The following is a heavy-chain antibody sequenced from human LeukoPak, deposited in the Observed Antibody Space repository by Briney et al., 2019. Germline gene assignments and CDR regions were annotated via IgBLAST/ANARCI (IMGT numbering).Heavy chain of an antibody. D-gene: IGHD3-10*02. CDR2: ISSSSSCV. J-gene: IGHJ4*02. CDR1: GFTFSNYA. CDR3: ARGTMFPYYFDY. Sequence: GGSLRLSCAASGFTFSNYAMSWVRQAPGKGLEWVSSISSSSSCVYYADSVKGRFTISRDNAKNSLYLQMNSLRAEDTAVYYCARGTMFPYYFDYWGQGTLVTVSS. V-gene: IGHV3-21*01.